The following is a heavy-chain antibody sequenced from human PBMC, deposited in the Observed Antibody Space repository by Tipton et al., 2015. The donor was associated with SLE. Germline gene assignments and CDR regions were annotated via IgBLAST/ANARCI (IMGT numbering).Heavy chain of an antibody. J-gene: IGHJ4*02. V-gene: IGHV4-59*08. D-gene: IGHD3-3*01. CDR2: ISFSGLT. CDR1: GGSISGYY. CDR3: ARHKLGFSWSYFDS. Sequence: LRLSRTVSGGSISGYYWSWVRQPPGKGLEWIGYISFSGLTNYNPSVRSRVSTSMDTSKNQFSLQLSSVTAADTALYYCARHKLGFSWSYFDSWRQGTLVTVSS.